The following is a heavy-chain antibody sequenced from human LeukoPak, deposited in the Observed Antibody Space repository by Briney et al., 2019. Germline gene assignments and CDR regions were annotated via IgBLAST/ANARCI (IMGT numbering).Heavy chain of an antibody. CDR1: GGSISSGVYC. CDR3: ARDGGGSLYGMDV. CDR2: ICSSGSA. Sequence: SETLSLTCSVSGGSISSGVYCWRWIRQRAGEGLQWIGYICSSGSAYYNPSLKSRVTMSIDTSNNQFSLKLDSVTAADTAVYYCARDGGGSLYGMDVWGQGTTVTVSS. D-gene: IGHD2-15*01. V-gene: IGHV4-31*03. J-gene: IGHJ6*02.